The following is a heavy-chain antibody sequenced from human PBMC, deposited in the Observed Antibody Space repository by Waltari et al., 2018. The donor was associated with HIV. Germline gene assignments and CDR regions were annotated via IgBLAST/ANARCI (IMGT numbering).Heavy chain of an antibody. Sequence: EVQLVESGGGLVQPGGSLRLSCAASGFTFRSYAMNWVRQGPGKGVGLVSGNSGSGGSTYYADSVKGRFTISRDNSKNTLYLQMNSLRAEDTAVYYCASNTDYWGQGTLVTVSS. CDR1: GFTFRSYA. CDR3: ASNTDY. V-gene: IGHV3-23*04. CDR2: NSGSGGST. J-gene: IGHJ4*02.